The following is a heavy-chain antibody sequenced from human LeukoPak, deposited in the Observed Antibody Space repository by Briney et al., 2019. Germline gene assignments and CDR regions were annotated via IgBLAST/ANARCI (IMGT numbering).Heavy chain of an antibody. Sequence: PSQTLSLTCTVPGGSISSGSYYWSWIRQPAGKGLEWIGRIYTSGSTNYNPSLKSRVTISIDTSKNQFSLKLSSVTAADTAVYYCAIITLDFWSGYFDYWGQGTLVTVSS. CDR1: GGSISSGSYY. V-gene: IGHV4-61*02. CDR3: AIITLDFWSGYFDY. D-gene: IGHD3-3*01. J-gene: IGHJ4*02. CDR2: IYTSGST.